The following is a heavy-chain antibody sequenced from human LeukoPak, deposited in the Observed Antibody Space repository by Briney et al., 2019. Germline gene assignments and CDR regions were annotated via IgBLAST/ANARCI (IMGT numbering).Heavy chain of an antibody. Sequence: ASVKVSCKASGYTFTSYAMNWVRQAPGQGLEWMGWINTNTGNPTYAQGFTGRFVFSLDTSVSTVYLQISSLKAEDTAVYYCARDYWDGIAAAAPFDYWGQGTLVTVSS. CDR3: ARDYWDGIAAAAPFDY. J-gene: IGHJ4*02. CDR2: INTNTGNP. CDR1: GYTFTSYA. D-gene: IGHD6-13*01. V-gene: IGHV7-4-1*02.